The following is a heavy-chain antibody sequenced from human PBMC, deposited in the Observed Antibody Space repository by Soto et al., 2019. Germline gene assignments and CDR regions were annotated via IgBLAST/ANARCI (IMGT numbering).Heavy chain of an antibody. CDR3: ARIRSPTTSYYYGMDV. V-gene: IGHV2-26*01. D-gene: IGHD4-17*01. Sequence: QVTLKESGPVLVKPAETLTLTCTVSGFSLSNARMGVSWIRQPPGKALEWLAHIFSNDEKSYSTSLKSRLTISKDTSKSQVVLTMTNMDPVDTATYYFARIRSPTTSYYYGMDVWGQGTTVTVSS. CDR2: IFSNDEK. J-gene: IGHJ6*02. CDR1: GFSLSNARMG.